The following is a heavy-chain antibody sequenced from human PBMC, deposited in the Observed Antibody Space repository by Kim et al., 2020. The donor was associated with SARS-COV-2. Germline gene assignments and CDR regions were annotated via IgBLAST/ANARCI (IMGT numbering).Heavy chain of an antibody. CDR3: ARSPYGSGSIHLYYGMDV. V-gene: IGHV4-39*01. D-gene: IGHD3-10*01. Sequence: SETLSLTCTVSGGSISSSSYYWGWIRKPPGKGLEWIGSIYYSGSTYYNPSLKSRVTISVDTSKNQFSLKLSSVTAADTAVYYCARSPYGSGSIHLYYGMDVWGQGTTVTVSS. CDR2: IYYSGST. CDR1: GGSISSSSYY. J-gene: IGHJ6*02.